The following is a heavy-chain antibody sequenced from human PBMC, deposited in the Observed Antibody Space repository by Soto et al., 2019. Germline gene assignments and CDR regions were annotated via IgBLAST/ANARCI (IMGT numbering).Heavy chain of an antibody. CDR3: ARERATAMVRAGFDY. Sequence: SETLSLTSAVSVGSISSGGYFWSWIRQPPGKGLEWIGYIYHSGSTYYNPSLKSRVTISVDRSKNQFSLKLSSVTAADTAVYYCARERATAMVRAGFDYWGQGTLVTVSS. CDR2: IYHSGST. V-gene: IGHV4-30-2*01. J-gene: IGHJ4*02. D-gene: IGHD3-10*01. CDR1: VGSISSGGYF.